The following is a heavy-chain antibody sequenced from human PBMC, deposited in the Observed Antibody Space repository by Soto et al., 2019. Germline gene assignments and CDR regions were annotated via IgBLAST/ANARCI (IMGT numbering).Heavy chain of an antibody. Sequence: GGSLRLSCTTSGIIFGSYSMNWVRQTPGKGLEWVSTISGSGGSTFYADSVKGRFTISRDNSKNTLFLQMNSLRAEDTAMYYCAPAGDYEFMHNFDYWGQGT. CDR3: APAGDYEFMHNFDY. CDR1: GIIFGSYS. CDR2: ISGSGGST. V-gene: IGHV3-23*01. D-gene: IGHD3-22*01. J-gene: IGHJ4*02.